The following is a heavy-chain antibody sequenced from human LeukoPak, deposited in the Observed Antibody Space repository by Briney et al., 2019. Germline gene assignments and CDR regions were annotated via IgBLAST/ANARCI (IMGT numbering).Heavy chain of an antibody. CDR1: GFTFSSYG. D-gene: IGHD1-26*01. CDR2: IWSDGSNK. V-gene: IGHV3-33*01. J-gene: IGHJ4*02. CDR3: ARGSGSFSGGFDY. Sequence: PGGSLRLPCAASGFTFSSYGMHWARQTPGKGLEWLAVIWSDGSNKYYADSMKGRFTISRDNSKNTLYLQMNSLRAEDTAVYYCARGSGSFSGGFDYWGQGTLVTVSA.